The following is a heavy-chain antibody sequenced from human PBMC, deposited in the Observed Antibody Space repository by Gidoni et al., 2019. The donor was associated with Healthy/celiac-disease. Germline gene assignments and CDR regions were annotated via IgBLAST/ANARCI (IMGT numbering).Heavy chain of an antibody. D-gene: IGHD2-15*01. CDR1: GYSFTSYW. J-gene: IGHJ5*02. CDR2: IYPGDSDT. Sequence: EVQLVQSGAEVKKPGESLKISCKGSGYSFTSYWIGWVLQMPGKGLEWMGIIYPGDSDTRYSPSFQGQVTISADKSISTAYLQWSSLKASDTAMYYCARGGDCSGGSCYSQWFDPWGQGTLVTVSS. CDR3: ARGGDCSGGSCYSQWFDP. V-gene: IGHV5-51*01.